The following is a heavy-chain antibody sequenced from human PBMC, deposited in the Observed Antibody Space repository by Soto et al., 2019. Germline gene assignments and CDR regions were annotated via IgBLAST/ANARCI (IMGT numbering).Heavy chain of an antibody. CDR1: GGSISSSSYY. J-gene: IGHJ3*02. V-gene: IGHV4-39*01. Sequence: SETLSLTCTVSGGSISSSSYYWGWIRQPPGKGLEWIGSIYYSGSTYYNPSLKSRVTISVDTSKNQFFLKLSSVTAADTAVYYCARPARYCTNGVCYKLAFDIWGQGTMVTVSS. CDR3: ARPARYCTNGVCYKLAFDI. D-gene: IGHD2-8*01. CDR2: IYYSGST.